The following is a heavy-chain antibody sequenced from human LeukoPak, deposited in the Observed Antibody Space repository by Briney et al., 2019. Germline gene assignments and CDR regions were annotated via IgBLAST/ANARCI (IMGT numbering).Heavy chain of an antibody. CDR1: GFTFSSYS. CDR2: IRYDGSNK. Sequence: PGGSLRLSCAASGFTFSSYSMNWVRQAPGKGLEWVAFIRYDGSNKYYADSVKGRPTISRDNSKNTLYLQMNSLRAEDTAVYYCAKDPGAAAGPQGYYYYMDVWGKGTTVTISS. D-gene: IGHD6-13*01. J-gene: IGHJ6*03. V-gene: IGHV3-30*02. CDR3: AKDPGAAAGPQGYYYYMDV.